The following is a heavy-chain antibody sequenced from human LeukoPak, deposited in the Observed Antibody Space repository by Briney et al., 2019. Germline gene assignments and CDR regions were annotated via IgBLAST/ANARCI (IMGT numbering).Heavy chain of an antibody. V-gene: IGHV2-70*11. J-gene: IGHJ4*02. CDR3: ARIRDPAYSSSWYDDY. CDR2: IDWDDDK. CDR1: GFSLSTSGMC. Sequence: SGPALLKPPQTLTLTCTFSGFSLSTSGMCVSWIRQPPGKALEWLSRIDWDDDKYYSTSLKTRLTISKDTSKNQVVLTMTNMDPVDTATYYCARIRDPAYSSSWYDDYWGQGTLVTVSS. D-gene: IGHD6-13*01.